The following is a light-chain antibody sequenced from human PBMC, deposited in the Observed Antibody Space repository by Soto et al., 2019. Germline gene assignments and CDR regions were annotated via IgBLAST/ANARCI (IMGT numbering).Light chain of an antibody. J-gene: IGKJ4*01. CDR2: RTS. V-gene: IGKV3-15*01. CDR1: QSINNN. CDR3: QQYNNWPRAT. Sequence: VMTQSPATLSVSPGERATLSCRASQSINNNLAWYQQQPGQAPRLIMFRTSTRATGVPARFSGSGSETDFNLTMSSLQSEDFALYYCQQYNNWPRATFGGGTKVDIK.